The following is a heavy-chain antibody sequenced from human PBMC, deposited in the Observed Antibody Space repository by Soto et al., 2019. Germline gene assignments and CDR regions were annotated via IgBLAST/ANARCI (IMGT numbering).Heavy chain of an antibody. D-gene: IGHD3-9*01. CDR3: ARGLRYFDWLYYGMDV. Sequence: QVQLQESGPGLVKPSGTLSLTCAVSGGSISSSNWWSWVRQPPGKGLEWIGEIYHSGSTNYNPSHKCPFTISVDKSKAPFSLKLSSVTAADTAVYYCARGLRYFDWLYYGMDVWGQGTTVTVSS. V-gene: IGHV4-4*02. CDR1: GGSISSSNW. J-gene: IGHJ6*02. CDR2: IYHSGST.